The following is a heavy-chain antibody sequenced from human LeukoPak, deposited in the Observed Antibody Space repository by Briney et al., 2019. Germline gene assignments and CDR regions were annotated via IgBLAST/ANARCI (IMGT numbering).Heavy chain of an antibody. V-gene: IGHV4-59*01. CDR2: IYYSGST. J-gene: IGHJ4*02. CDR3: ARPSVAGYFDY. CDR1: GFTFSSYS. Sequence: ESGGSLRLSCAASGFTFSSYSMNWVRQAPGKGLEWIGYIYYSGSTNYNPSLKSRVTISVDTSKNQFSLKLSSVTAADTAVYYCARPSVAGYFDYWGQGTLVTVSS. D-gene: IGHD6-19*01.